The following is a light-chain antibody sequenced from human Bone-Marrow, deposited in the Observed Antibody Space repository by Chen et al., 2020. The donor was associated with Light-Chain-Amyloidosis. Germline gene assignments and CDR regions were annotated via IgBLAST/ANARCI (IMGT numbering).Light chain of an antibody. CDR1: DLPTKY. CDR2: RDT. J-gene: IGLJ2*01. CDR3: QSADSSGTYEVI. Sequence: SYELPPPPSVPFSPGQRARITCSGDDLPTKYAYWYQQKPGQAPVLVIHRDTERPSGISERFSGSSSGTTATLTISGVQAEDEADYHCQSADSSGTYEVIFGGGTKLTVL. V-gene: IGLV3-25*03.